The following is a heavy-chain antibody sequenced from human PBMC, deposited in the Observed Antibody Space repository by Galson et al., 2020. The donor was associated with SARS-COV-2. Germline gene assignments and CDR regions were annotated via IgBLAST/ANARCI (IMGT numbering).Heavy chain of an antibody. Sequence: SETLSLTCAVSGYSIISSYSWSWIRQPPGKGLEWIGYIYHSGSTQYNPSLQSRVTISVDRSKNEFSLIVNSVTAADTAMYYCARFKRDYAFDIWGQGTMVTVSS. CDR3: ARFKRDYAFDI. V-gene: IGHV4-30-2*01. J-gene: IGHJ3*02. CDR1: GYSIISSYS. CDR2: IYHSGST.